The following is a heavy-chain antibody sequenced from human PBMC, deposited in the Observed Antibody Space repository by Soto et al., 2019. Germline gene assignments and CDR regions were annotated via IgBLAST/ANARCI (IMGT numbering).Heavy chain of an antibody. CDR3: AHYSSTSSFDY. CDR2: IYWDDDK. J-gene: IGHJ4*02. Sequence: QITLKESGPTLVKPTQTFTLACTFTGFALSTSGMGVGWIRQPPGKALEWLALIYWDDDKRYSPSLKRRLTIPKDTSKNQVVLTRTNMDPVDTATYYCAHYSSTSSFDYWGQGTLVTVSS. V-gene: IGHV2-5*02. D-gene: IGHD6-13*01. CDR1: GFALSTSGMG.